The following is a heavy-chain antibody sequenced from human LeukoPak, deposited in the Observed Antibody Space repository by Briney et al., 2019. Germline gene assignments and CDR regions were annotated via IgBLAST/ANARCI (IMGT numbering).Heavy chain of an antibody. CDR1: GYTFTGYY. CDR3: ARVARRDGYNPSRAFDI. CDR2: INPNSGGT. J-gene: IGHJ3*02. Sequence: ASVTVSFKASGYTFTGYYMHWVRQAPGQGLEWMGWINPNSGGTNYAQKFQGRVTMTRDTSISTAYMELSRLRSDDTAVYYCARVARRDGYNPSRAFDIWGQGTMVTVSS. V-gene: IGHV1-2*02. D-gene: IGHD5-24*01.